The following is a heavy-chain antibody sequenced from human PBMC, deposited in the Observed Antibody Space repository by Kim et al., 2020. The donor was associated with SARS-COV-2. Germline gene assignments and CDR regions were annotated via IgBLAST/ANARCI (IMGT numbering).Heavy chain of an antibody. CDR1: GGSFSGYY. CDR2: INHSGST. CDR3: AKLYGAYYYYGMDV. Sequence: SETLSLTCAVYGGSFSGYYWSWIRQPPGKGLEWIGEINHSGSTNYNPSLKSRVTISVDTSKNQFSLKLSSVTAADTAVYYCAKLYGAYYYYGMDVWGQGTTVTVSS. D-gene: IGHD2-8*01. V-gene: IGHV4-34*01. J-gene: IGHJ6*02.